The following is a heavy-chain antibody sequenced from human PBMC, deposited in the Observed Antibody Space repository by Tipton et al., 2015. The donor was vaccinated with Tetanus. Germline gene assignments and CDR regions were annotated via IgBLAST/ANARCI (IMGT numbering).Heavy chain of an antibody. CDR3: AREQLRGARGWNYFDN. CDR2: IYNSACS. CDR1: GFSISSGGYY. V-gene: IGHV4-31*03. J-gene: IGHJ4*02. D-gene: IGHD1-26*01. Sequence: TLSLTCTVSGFSISSGGYYWSWIRQHPGKGLEWIGDIYNSACSYYNPSLTSRITISVDTSKNQFFLKLNTGTAADTAVYYCAREQLRGARGWNYFDNWGQGSLVTGSS.